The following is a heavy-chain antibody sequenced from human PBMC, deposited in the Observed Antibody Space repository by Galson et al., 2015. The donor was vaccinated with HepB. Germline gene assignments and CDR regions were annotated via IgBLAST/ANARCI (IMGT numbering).Heavy chain of an antibody. J-gene: IGHJ5*02. CDR3: ARGIAAAGTATPFDP. D-gene: IGHD6-13*01. V-gene: IGHV1-69*06. CDR1: GGTFSSYA. Sequence: SVKVSCKASGGTFSSYAISWVRQAPGQGLEWMGGIIPIFGTANYAQKFQGRVTITADKSTSTAYMELSSLRSEDTAVYYCARGIAAAGTATPFDPWGQGTLVTVSS. CDR2: IIPIFGTA.